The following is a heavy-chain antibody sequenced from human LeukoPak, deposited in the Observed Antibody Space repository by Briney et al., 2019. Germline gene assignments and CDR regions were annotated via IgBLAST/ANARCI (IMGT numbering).Heavy chain of an antibody. J-gene: IGHJ4*02. D-gene: IGHD3-3*01. V-gene: IGHV4-38-2*01. Sequence: SETLSLTCAVSGYSISSGYYWGWIRQPPGKGLEWIGSIYHSGSTYYNPSLKSRVTISVDTSKSQFSLKLSSVTAADTAVYYCARQRYDFWSGPNYFDYWGQGTLVTVSS. CDR1: GYSISSGYY. CDR2: IYHSGST. CDR3: ARQRYDFWSGPNYFDY.